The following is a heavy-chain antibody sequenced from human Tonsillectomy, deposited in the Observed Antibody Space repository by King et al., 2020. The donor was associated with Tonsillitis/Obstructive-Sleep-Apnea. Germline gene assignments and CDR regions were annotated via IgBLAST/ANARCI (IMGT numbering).Heavy chain of an antibody. CDR3: ARQGLSSYTPGGDY. CDR2: IYHGGTT. CDR1: GGSISNSNW. J-gene: IGHJ4*02. D-gene: IGHD2-2*02. Sequence: QLQESGPGLVQPSGTLSLTCAVSGGSISNSNWWSWVRQPPGKGLEWIGEIYHGGTTNYNPSLKSRVTISVDKSENQLSLTLRSVTAADTALYYCARQGLSSYTPGGDYWGQGTLVTVSS. V-gene: IGHV4-4*02.